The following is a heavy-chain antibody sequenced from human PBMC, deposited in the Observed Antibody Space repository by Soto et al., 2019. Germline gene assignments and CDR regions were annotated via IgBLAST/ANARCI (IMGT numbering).Heavy chain of an antibody. J-gene: IGHJ5*02. CDR2: IYTRGSP. CDR3: ARVKRRYGTYSSWFDA. D-gene: IGHD1-1*01. V-gene: IGHV4-4*07. Sequence: SETLSLTCPVSCASITNFYWSSLRQSARKGLEWIGLIYTRGSPDYNPSLKIRVTMSVDTSKNQVSLTLTSVTAADTAVYYSARVKRRYGTYSSWFDAWGQGTLVNVSS. CDR1: CASITNFY.